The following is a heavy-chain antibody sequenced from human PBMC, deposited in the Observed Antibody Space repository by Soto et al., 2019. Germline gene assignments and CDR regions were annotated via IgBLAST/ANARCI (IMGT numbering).Heavy chain of an antibody. CDR3: ARPDDGSYSSNHHYYYALDV. Sequence: QVQLLQSGAEVKKPGSSVKVSCTVSGGIFRRYAISWVRQAPGQGLEWLGGIVPIFGTTNYAQKFQGRVTITADESTSTAYMDLSSLRSDDTAVYYCARPDDGSYSSNHHYYYALDVWGQGTTVTVSS. J-gene: IGHJ6*02. V-gene: IGHV1-69*01. D-gene: IGHD3-16*01. CDR2: IVPIFGTT. CDR1: GGIFRRYA.